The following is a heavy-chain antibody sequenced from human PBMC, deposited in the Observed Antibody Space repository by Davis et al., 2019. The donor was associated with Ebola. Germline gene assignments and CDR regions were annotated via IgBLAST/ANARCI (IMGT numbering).Heavy chain of an antibody. J-gene: IGHJ6*03. CDR2: VYNRVTT. CDR3: AALFSGSYLAYVDV. D-gene: IGHD1-26*01. CDR1: SGSVSSNVYS. V-gene: IGHV4-61*08. Sequence: MPSETLSLTCSVASGSVSSNVYSWNWIRQSPGKGLEWIGFVYNRVTTNYNPSLNSRVTISKDTSKNQFSLKLSSVSAADSAVYYCAALFSGSYLAYVDVWGKGTTVTVS.